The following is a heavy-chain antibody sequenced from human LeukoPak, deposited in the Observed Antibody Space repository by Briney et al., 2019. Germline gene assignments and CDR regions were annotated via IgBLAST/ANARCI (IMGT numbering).Heavy chain of an antibody. CDR1: GFTFSSYV. V-gene: IGHV3-23*01. D-gene: IGHD6-19*01. CDR2: IRGSDGST. J-gene: IGHJ4*02. Sequence: GESLTLSCATSGFTFSSYVMMWLRQAPGKGLEWVSLIRGSDGSTYYADSVKGRFTIPRDDSMNTLNLQMNSLRVDDTAVYYCAKDKGDGSGWDVFDYWGRGTLVTVAS. CDR3: AKDKGDGSGWDVFDY.